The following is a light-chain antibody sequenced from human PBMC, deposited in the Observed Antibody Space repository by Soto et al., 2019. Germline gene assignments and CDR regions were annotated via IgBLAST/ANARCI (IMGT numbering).Light chain of an antibody. CDR1: QSVSSSY. J-gene: IGKJ2*01. V-gene: IGKV3-20*01. CDR2: GAY. Sequence: EIVLTQSPGTLSLSPGERATLSCRASQSVSSSYLAWYQQKPGQAPRLLIYGAYSRATGIPGRFSGSGSGTDFTLTISRLEPEDFAVYYCQQYGSSPRTFGQGTKLEIK. CDR3: QQYGSSPRT.